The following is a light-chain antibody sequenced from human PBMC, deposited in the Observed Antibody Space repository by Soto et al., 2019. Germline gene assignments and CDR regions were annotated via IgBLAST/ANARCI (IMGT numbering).Light chain of an antibody. CDR2: ASS. J-gene: IGKJ4*02. CDR1: QGIGTY. Sequence: IQLTQSPSSLTASVGGRGTVTCRASQGIGTYLVWYQQKSGKAPTVLIYASSTLQTGVPSRFSGSGSGTDFTLTISSLQAEDVAIYYRQQYSNLPFGGGTTVDIK. CDR3: QQYSNLP. V-gene: IGKV1-9*01.